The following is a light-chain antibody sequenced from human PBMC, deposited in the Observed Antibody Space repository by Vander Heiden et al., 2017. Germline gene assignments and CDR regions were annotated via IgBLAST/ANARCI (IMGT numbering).Light chain of an antibody. J-gene: IGLJ3*02. CDR2: GNS. CDR1: SSNIGAGYD. CDR3: QSYDSSLSGWV. Sequence: QSVLTQPPSVSVAPGPRVTISCTGSSSNIGAGYDVHWYQQLPGTAPKLLIYGNSNRPSGVPDRFSGSKSGTSASLAITGLQAEDEADYYCQSYDSSLSGWVFGGGTKLTVL. V-gene: IGLV1-40*01.